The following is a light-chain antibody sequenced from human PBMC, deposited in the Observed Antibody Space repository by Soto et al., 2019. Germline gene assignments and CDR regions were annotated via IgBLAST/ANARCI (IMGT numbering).Light chain of an antibody. V-gene: IGKV3-15*01. J-gene: IGKJ1*01. Sequence: EIVMTHSPATLSVSPWERATLSWRASQSVSSNLAWYQQKPGQAPRLLIYGASTRATGIPARFSGSGSGTEFTLTISSLQSEDFATYYCQQYNSYCTFGQGTKVDIK. CDR1: QSVSSN. CDR3: QQYNSYCT. CDR2: GAS.